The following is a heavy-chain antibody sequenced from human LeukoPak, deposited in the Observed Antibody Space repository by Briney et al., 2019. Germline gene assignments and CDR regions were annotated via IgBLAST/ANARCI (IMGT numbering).Heavy chain of an antibody. J-gene: IGHJ6*02. Sequence: GGSLRLSWAASGFIVSMFGMNWVRQAPGKGREWVSHIDTSENWISYADPVRCRFTIPRDNAKNSGYLLMNSPRAEDTALYYCARDLQSRASSSPMDEWGQGTTVTVSS. CDR2: IDTSENWI. D-gene: IGHD2-2*01. V-gene: IGHV3-21*01. CDR1: GFIVSMFG. CDR3: ARDLQSRASSSPMDE.